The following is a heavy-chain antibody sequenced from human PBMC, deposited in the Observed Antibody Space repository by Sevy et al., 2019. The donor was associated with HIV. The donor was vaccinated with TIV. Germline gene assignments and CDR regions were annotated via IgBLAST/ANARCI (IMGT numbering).Heavy chain of an antibody. CDR1: GFTFSSYA. V-gene: IGHV3-30-3*01. CDR2: ISYDGSNK. Sequence: GGYLRLSCAASGFTFSSYAMHWVRQAPGKGLEWVAVISYDGSNKYYADSVKGRFTISRDNSKNTLYLQMDGLRAEDTALYYCARDDGPDYYYFDMDVWGQGTTVTVSS. J-gene: IGHJ6*02. CDR3: ARDDGPDYYYFDMDV.